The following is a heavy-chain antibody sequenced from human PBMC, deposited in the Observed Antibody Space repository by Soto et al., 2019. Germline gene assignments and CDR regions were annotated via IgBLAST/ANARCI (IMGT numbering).Heavy chain of an antibody. D-gene: IGHD1-1*01. J-gene: IGHJ3*02. Sequence: SETLSLTCTVSGGSISSSSYYWGWIRQPPGKGLEWIGSIYYSGGTYYNPSLKSRVTISVDTSKNQFSLKRSSVTAADTAVYYCARKGTAQGAFDIWGQGTMVTVSS. CDR2: IYYSGGT. V-gene: IGHV4-39*01. CDR3: ARKGTAQGAFDI. CDR1: GGSISSSSYY.